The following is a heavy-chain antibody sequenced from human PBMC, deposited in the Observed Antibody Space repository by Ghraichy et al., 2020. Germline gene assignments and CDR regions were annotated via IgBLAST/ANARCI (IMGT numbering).Heavy chain of an antibody. Sequence: SLNISCAASGFTFDDYAMHWVRQAPGKGLEWVSGISWNSGSIGYADSVKGRFTISRDNAKNSLYLQMNSLRAEDTALYYCAKDFKYNWNCGSFDYWGQGTLVTVSS. CDR2: ISWNSGSI. CDR1: GFTFDDYA. D-gene: IGHD1-7*01. CDR3: AKDFKYNWNCGSFDY. J-gene: IGHJ4*02. V-gene: IGHV3-9*01.